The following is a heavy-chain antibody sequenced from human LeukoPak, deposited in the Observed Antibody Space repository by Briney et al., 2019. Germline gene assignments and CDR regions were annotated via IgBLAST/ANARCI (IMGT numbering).Heavy chain of an antibody. V-gene: IGHV4-59*01. CDR2: IYYSGST. CDR1: GGSISSYY. Sequence: PSETLSLTCTVSGGSISSYYWSWIRQPPGKGLEWMGYIYYSGSTNYNPSLKSRVTISVDTSKNQFYLKLSSVTAADTAVYYCARAATLEWLLSDFDYWGQGTLVTVSS. J-gene: IGHJ4*02. CDR3: ARAATLEWLLSDFDY. D-gene: IGHD3-3*01.